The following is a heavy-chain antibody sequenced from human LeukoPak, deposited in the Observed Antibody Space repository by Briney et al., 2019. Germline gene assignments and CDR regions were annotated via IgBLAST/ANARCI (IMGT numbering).Heavy chain of an antibody. D-gene: IGHD3-10*01. Sequence: ASVKVSCKASGYTFTSYGISWVRQAPGQGLEWMGWISAYNGNTNYAQKLQGRVTMTRNTSISTAYMELSSLRSEDTAVYYCARGDYHSYYGSGSYNYWSQGTLVTVSS. CDR1: GYTFTSYG. CDR2: ISAYNGNT. J-gene: IGHJ4*02. V-gene: IGHV1-18*01. CDR3: ARGDYHSYYGSGSYNY.